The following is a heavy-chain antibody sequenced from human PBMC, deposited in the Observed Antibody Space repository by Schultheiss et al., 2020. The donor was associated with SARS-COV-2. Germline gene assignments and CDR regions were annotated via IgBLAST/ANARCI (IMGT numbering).Heavy chain of an antibody. CDR1: GFTFSSYE. CDR2: ISSSGSTI. Sequence: GGSLRLSCAASGFTFSSYEMNWVRQAPGKGLEWVSYISSSGSTIYYADSVKGRFTISRDNAKNSLYLQMNSLRAEDTAVYYCASLDRYYYYGMDVWGQGTTVTVSS. D-gene: IGHD1-1*01. J-gene: IGHJ6*02. V-gene: IGHV3-48*03. CDR3: ASLDRYYYYGMDV.